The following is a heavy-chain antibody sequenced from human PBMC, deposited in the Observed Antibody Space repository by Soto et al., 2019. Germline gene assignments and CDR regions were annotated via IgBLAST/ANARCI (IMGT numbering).Heavy chain of an antibody. V-gene: IGHV3-74*01. D-gene: IGHD4-4*01. J-gene: IGHJ4*02. Sequence: GSLRLSCAASGFTFSSYGMHWVRQAPGKGLVWVSRINGDGSNIYYADSVKGRFTVSRDNAKNTLYLQMSSLRADDTAVYYCGRSREGYSYFEHWGQGILVTVSS. CDR1: GFTFSSYG. CDR3: GRSREGYSYFEH. CDR2: INGDGSNI.